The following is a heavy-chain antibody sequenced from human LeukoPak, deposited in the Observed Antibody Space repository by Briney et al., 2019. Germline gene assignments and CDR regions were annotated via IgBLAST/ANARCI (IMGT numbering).Heavy chain of an antibody. CDR2: IIPIFGTA. CDR3: ASMSGSGYTFDY. J-gene: IGHJ4*02. D-gene: IGHD3-22*01. CDR1: GGTFSSYA. V-gene: IGHV1-69*06. Sequence: GASVTVSCKASGGTFSSYAISWVRQAPGQGLEWMGGIIPIFGTANYAQKFQGRVTITADKSTSTAYMELSSLRSEDTAVYYCASMSGSGYTFDYWGQGTLVTASS.